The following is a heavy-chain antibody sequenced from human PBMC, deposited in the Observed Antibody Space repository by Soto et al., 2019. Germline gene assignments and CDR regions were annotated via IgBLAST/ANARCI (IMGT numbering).Heavy chain of an antibody. CDR2: IRYDGSDE. D-gene: IGHD1-26*01. V-gene: IGHV3-33*08. CDR3: ARDGVGATTLFGFLDY. J-gene: IGHJ4*02. Sequence: GGSLRLSCAASASIFKGHGMHWVRQAPGKGLEWVAIIRYDGSDEHYGDSVKGRFTISRDNSKNMLYLQVNSLRAEDTAVYYCARDGVGATTLFGFLDYWGKGTLVTVSS. CDR1: ASIFKGHG.